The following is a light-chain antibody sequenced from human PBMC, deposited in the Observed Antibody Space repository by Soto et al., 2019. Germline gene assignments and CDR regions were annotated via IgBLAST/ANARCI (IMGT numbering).Light chain of an antibody. CDR3: QQSDTIPLT. V-gene: IGKV1-39*01. Sequence: DIQMTQSPSSLSASVGDRVTITCRASQRITLDLNWYQQKSGRGPKLLISSTSSLQSGVPSRFTGSGSGTDCTLTINILQPEDFATYYCQQSDTIPLTFGQGTKVEVK. J-gene: IGKJ1*01. CDR1: QRITLD. CDR2: STS.